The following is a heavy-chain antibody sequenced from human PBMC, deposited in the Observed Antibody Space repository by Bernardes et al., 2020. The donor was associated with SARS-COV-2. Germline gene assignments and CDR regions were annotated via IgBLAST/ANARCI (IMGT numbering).Heavy chain of an antibody. CDR3: VRDLAAGRGS. V-gene: IGHV3-74*01. J-gene: IGHJ4*02. CDR2: LNEYGSIT. CDR1: GFTFSTYW. Sequence: GWSLRLSCAASGFTFSTYWMHWVRQAPGKGLVWVSRLNEYGSITTYADSVKGRFTISRDNAKNTLYLQMNSLRAEDTAVYYCVRDLAAGRGSWGQGTLVTGSS. D-gene: IGHD6-13*01.